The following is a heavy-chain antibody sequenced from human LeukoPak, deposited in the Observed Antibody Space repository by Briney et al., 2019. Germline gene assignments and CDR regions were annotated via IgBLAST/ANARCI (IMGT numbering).Heavy chain of an antibody. J-gene: IGHJ4*02. CDR2: ISYDGSNK. D-gene: IGHD6-13*01. CDR3: ARWAPYSSSWYFDY. V-gene: IGHV3-30*04. CDR1: GFTFSSYA. Sequence: GGPLRLSCAASGFTFSSYAMHWVRQATGKGVEGVAVISYDGSNKYYAHSVKGRFTISRDNSTNTLYLQMNSLRAEDTAVYYCARWAPYSSSWYFDYWGQGTLVTVSS.